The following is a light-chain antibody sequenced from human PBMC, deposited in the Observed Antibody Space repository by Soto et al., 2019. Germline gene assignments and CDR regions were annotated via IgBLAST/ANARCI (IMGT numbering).Light chain of an antibody. CDR1: QSVTSN. J-gene: IGKJ4*01. CDR2: GVS. Sequence: EIVLTQSSATLSLSPGERATLSCRASQSVTSNALAWYQQKPGQAPRLLIYGVSSRATGIPDRFSGSGSGTDFYLTISSLEPEDFAVYYCQQRSKWPLTFGGGTKVEIK. CDR3: QQRSKWPLT. V-gene: IGKV3-11*01.